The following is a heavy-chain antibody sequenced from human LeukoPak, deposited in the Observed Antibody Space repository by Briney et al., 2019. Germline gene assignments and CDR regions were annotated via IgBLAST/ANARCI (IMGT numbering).Heavy chain of an antibody. Sequence: GGSLRLSCAASGFTLSNYWMHWVRQAPGKGLVWVSRINNDGSTTDYADSVKGRFTISRDNTKNTLYLQMNSLRAEDTAVYYCAKDREAYCGGDCYSIIFDYWGQGTLVTVSS. CDR1: GFTLSNYW. V-gene: IGHV3-74*01. J-gene: IGHJ4*02. CDR3: AKDREAYCGGDCYSIIFDY. CDR2: INNDGSTT. D-gene: IGHD2-21*02.